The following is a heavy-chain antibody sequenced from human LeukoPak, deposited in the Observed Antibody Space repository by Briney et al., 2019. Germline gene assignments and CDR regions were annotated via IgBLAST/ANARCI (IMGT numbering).Heavy chain of an antibody. Sequence: ASVKVSCKASGYTFSGYYMHWVRQAPGQGLEWMGWINPNSGGTNYAQKFQGRVTMTRDTSISTAYMELSRLRSDDTAVYYCARHLTGGGYSYGYYFDYWGQGTLVTASS. V-gene: IGHV1-2*02. J-gene: IGHJ4*02. D-gene: IGHD5-18*01. CDR1: GYTFSGYY. CDR2: INPNSGGT. CDR3: ARHLTGGGYSYGYYFDY.